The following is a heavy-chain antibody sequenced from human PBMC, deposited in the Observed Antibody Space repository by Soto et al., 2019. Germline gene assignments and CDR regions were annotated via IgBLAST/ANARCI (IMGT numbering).Heavy chain of an antibody. V-gene: IGHV4-59*01. Sequence: SQILCVTYTVAGGTIVSFYWSWIRQPPGKGLEWIGYIYYSGSTNYNPSLKSRVTISVDTSKNQFSLKLSSVTAADTAVYNCPRDVFATGFDYWGQGTLVTVSS. D-gene: IGHD2-15*01. CDR3: PRDVFATGFDY. CDR1: GGTIVSFY. CDR2: IYYSGST. J-gene: IGHJ4*02.